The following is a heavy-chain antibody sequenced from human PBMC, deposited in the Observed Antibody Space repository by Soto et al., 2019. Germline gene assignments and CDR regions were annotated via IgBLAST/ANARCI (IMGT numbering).Heavy chain of an antibody. D-gene: IGHD2-2*03. Sequence: SGPTLVNPTQTLTLTCTFSGFSLSTVTVSVGWLRQPPGKDLEWLGLIYWDDDKRYSPSLGGRLTLTKDTSKKQVVLTMTNMDPEDTATYYCAHKMDNVDWFGPWGRGTQVTVSS. V-gene: IGHV2-5*02. CDR2: IYWDDDK. J-gene: IGHJ5*02. CDR1: GFSLSTVTVS. CDR3: AHKMDNVDWFGP.